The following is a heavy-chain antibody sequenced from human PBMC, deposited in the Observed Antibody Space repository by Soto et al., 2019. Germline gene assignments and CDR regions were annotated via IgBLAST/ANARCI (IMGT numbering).Heavy chain of an antibody. CDR3: ARVKRYSSSSVDY. D-gene: IGHD6-6*01. CDR1: GGSISSGDYY. Sequence: SETLSLTCTVSGGSISSGDYYWSWIRQPPGKGLEWIGYIYYSGSTYYNPSLKSRVTISVDTSKNQFSLKLSSVTAADTAVYYCARVKRYSSSSVDYWGQGTLVTVSS. V-gene: IGHV4-30-4*01. CDR2: IYYSGST. J-gene: IGHJ4*02.